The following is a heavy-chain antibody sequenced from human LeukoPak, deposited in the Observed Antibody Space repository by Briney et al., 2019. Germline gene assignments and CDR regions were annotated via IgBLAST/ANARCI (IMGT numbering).Heavy chain of an antibody. CDR3: ARDRAMDV. CDR2: TNSDGSRT. J-gene: IGHJ6*02. Sequence: SGGSLRLSCAASGCTFSTYWMHWVRQAPGKGLVWVSRTNSDGSRTDYADSVKGRFTISRDNAENTLYLQMNSLRVEDTAVYYCARDRAMDVWGQGTTVTVSS. V-gene: IGHV3-74*01. CDR1: GCTFSTYW.